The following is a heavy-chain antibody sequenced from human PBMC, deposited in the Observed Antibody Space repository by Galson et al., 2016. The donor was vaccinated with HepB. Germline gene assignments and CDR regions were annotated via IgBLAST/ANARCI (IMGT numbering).Heavy chain of an antibody. CDR1: GYSFPDYY. V-gene: IGHV1-46*01. CDR2: INPSDGNT. D-gene: IGHD6-19*01. J-gene: IGHJ4*02. Sequence: SVKVSCKASGYSFPDYYMRWVRQAPGQGLEWMGIINPSDGNTRSAQKFQGRVTLTRDTSTRTVYMDLSSLTYEDTAVYYCARAGRDGYSSGWSRYWGQGTLVTVS. CDR3: ARAGRDGYSSGWSRY.